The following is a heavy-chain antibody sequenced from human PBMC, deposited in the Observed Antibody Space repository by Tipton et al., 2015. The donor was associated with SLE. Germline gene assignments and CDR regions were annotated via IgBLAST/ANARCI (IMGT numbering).Heavy chain of an antibody. CDR1: GGSFSGYY. D-gene: IGHD3-16*02. J-gene: IGHJ4*02. V-gene: IGHV4-34*01. Sequence: TLSLTCAVYGGSFSGYYWSWIRQPPGKGLEWIGEINHSGSTYYNPSLKSRVTISVDTSKNQFSLKLSSVTAADTAVYYCARAQITFGGVIVKIDYWGQGTLVTVSS. CDR3: ARAQITFGGVIVKIDY. CDR2: INHSGST.